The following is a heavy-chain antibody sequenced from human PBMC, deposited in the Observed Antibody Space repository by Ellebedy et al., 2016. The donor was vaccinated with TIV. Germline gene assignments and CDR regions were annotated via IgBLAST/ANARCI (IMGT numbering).Heavy chain of an antibody. Sequence: GGSLRLSCAASGFTFSNAWMNWVRQAPGKGLEWVGRIKSKTDGWSAYYAEPVTGRFTISQDDSKNTLYLQMNSLKTEDTAVYFCTTVYRYNYDSVWGQGTLVTVSS. CDR2: IKSKTDGWSA. J-gene: IGHJ4*02. CDR3: TTVYRYNYDSV. D-gene: IGHD5-18*01. CDR1: GFTFSNAW. V-gene: IGHV3-15*01.